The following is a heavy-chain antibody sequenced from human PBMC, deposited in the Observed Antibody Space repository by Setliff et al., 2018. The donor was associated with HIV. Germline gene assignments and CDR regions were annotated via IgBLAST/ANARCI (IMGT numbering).Heavy chain of an antibody. J-gene: IGHJ3*02. V-gene: IGHV1-18*01. CDR1: GYTLTKYG. CDR3: ARDLKVYAMWGDAFDT. CDR2: ISGYNGNT. D-gene: IGHD2-8*01. Sequence: ASVKVSCKTSGYTLTKYGISWVRQAPGQGLEWMGWISGYNGNTNYAEKLQGRVTMTTDTSTSTAYMELRSLRSDDTAVYYCARDLKVYAMWGDAFDTWGQGTMVTVSS.